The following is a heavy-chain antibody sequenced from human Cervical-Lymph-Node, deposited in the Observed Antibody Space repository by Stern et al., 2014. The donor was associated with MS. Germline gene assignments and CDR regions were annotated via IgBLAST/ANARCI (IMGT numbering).Heavy chain of an antibody. Sequence: VQLVESGGGVVQPGRSLRLSCAASGFTFSSSGMHWVRQAPGKGLEWLAIIWYDGSNTYYADSVKGRFTISRDNSKNTLYLQMNSLRAEDTAVYYCARERGNTAEYFQHWGQGPLVTVSS. CDR1: GFTFSSSG. CDR3: ARERGNTAEYFQH. J-gene: IGHJ1*01. CDR2: IWYDGSNT. D-gene: IGHD4-23*01. V-gene: IGHV3-33*01.